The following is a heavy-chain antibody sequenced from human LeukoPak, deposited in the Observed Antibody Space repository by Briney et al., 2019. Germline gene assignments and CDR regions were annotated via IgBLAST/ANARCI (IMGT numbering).Heavy chain of an antibody. CDR2: IYHSGST. V-gene: IGHV4-30-2*01. Sequence: PSETLSLPCPVSGGSISSAGYYWSWIRQPPGKGLEGIGYIYHSGSTYYNSSLKSRVTISVDRSKNQFSLKLSSVTAADTAVYYCARDVNPQYYFDTSDFHGDIWGQGTMVTVSS. J-gene: IGHJ3*02. CDR3: ARDVNPQYYFDTSDFHGDI. CDR1: GGSISSAGYY. D-gene: IGHD3-22*01.